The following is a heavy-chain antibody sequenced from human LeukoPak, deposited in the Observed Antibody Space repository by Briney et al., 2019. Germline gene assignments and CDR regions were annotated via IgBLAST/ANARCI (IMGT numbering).Heavy chain of an antibody. D-gene: IGHD6-13*01. Sequence: KPSETLSLTCAVYGGSFSGYYWSWIRQPPGKGLEWIGEINHSGSTNYNPSLKSRVTILVDTSKNQFSLKLSSVTAADTAVYYCARDAARIAAAGDFDYWGQGTLVTVSS. CDR1: GGSFSGYY. CDR3: ARDAARIAAAGDFDY. CDR2: INHSGST. V-gene: IGHV4-34*01. J-gene: IGHJ4*02.